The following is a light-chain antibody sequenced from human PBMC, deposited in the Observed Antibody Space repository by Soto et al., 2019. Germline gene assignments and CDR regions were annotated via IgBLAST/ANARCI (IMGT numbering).Light chain of an antibody. J-gene: IGKJ1*01. V-gene: IGKV3-20*01. CDR1: QSVNRRS. CDR3: QQYDNSRT. Sequence: DIVLMQFPGTLFLSKGERATLSCRASQSVNRRSLAWYQQKPGQAPRLLISTISNRATGIPDRFSGSGSGADFTLTISRLEPEDFAVYYCQQYDNSRTFGQGTKV. CDR2: TIS.